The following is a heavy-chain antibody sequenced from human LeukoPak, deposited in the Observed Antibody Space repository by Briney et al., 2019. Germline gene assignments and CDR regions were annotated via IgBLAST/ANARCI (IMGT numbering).Heavy chain of an antibody. CDR2: IKQDGSEQ. V-gene: IGHV3-7*01. CDR1: GFTFSSDW. D-gene: IGHD6-13*01. Sequence: GGSLRLSCAAPGFTFSSDWMSWVRQAPGKGLEWVSNIKQDGSEQYYVDSVKGRFTISRDNAKNSLYLQLNSLRAEDTAVYYCARVLAAAGLVDWGQGTLVTVSS. CDR3: ARVLAAAGLVD. J-gene: IGHJ4*02.